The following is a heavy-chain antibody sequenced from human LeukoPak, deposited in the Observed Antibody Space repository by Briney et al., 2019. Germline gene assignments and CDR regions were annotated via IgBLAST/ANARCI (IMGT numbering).Heavy chain of an antibody. J-gene: IGHJ4*02. CDR2: ISGSGGST. D-gene: IGHD3-22*01. CDR3: AKDPSYYYDSSDTY. Sequence: GGSLRLSCAASGFTFSSYAMSWVRQAPGKGLEWVSAISGSGGSTYYADSVKGRFTISRDNSKNTLYLQMNSLRAEDTAVYYCAKDPSYYYDSSDTYWGQGTLVTVSS. CDR1: GFTFSSYA. V-gene: IGHV3-23*01.